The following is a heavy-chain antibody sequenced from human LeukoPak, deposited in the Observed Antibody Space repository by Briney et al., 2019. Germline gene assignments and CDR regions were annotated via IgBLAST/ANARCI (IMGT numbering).Heavy chain of an antibody. J-gene: IGHJ4*02. CDR2: INPKNTAT. D-gene: IGHD3-16*01. CDR1: GYTFTGHY. V-gene: IGHV1-2*02. CDR3: ARTLYIASAPGGFDY. Sequence: ASVKVSCKASGYTFTGHYIHWVRQAPGQGLEWMGWINPKNTATNYAQKFQGRVTMTRDTSTGTVYMEVKALRSDDTAVYYCARTLYIASAPGGFDYWGQGTLVTVSS.